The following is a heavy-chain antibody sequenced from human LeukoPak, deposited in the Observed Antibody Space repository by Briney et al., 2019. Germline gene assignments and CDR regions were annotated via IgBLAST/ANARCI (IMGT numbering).Heavy chain of an antibody. CDR2: AGWAGGTT. Sequence: GGSLRLSCATSGFNFDRYTIHWVRQAPGKGLEWVSLAGWAGGTTFYSDSVRGRFTISRDNSRNSLYLQMDSLRTEDTALYYCAREKRRLVDFWGQGTLVTVSS. CDR1: GFNFDRYT. V-gene: IGHV3-43*01. J-gene: IGHJ4*02. D-gene: IGHD6-25*01. CDR3: AREKRRLVDF.